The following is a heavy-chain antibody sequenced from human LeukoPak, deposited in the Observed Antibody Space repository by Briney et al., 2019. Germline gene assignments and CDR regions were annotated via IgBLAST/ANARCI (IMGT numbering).Heavy chain of an antibody. D-gene: IGHD5-18*01. J-gene: IGHJ4*02. CDR3: AHVDTAMVMGY. CDR2: ISSSSSYI. Sequence: ETGGSLRLSCAASGFTFSSYSMNWVRQAPGKGLEWVSSISSSSSYIYYADSVKGRFTISRDNAKNSLYLQMNSLRAEDTAVYYCAHVDTAMVMGYWGQGTLVTVSS. CDR1: GFTFSSYS. V-gene: IGHV3-21*01.